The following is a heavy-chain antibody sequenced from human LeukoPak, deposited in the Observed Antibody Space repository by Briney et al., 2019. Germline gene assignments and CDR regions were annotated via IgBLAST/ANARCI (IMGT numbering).Heavy chain of an antibody. V-gene: IGHV4-34*01. CDR1: GGSFSGYY. CDR2: INHSGST. Sequence: SETLSLTCAVYGGSFSGYYWSWIRQPPGKGLEWIGEINHSGSTNYNPSLKSRVTISVDTSKNQFSLKLSSVTAADTAVYYCAKTSITNDAFNIWGQGTMVTVSS. D-gene: IGHD3-10*01. CDR3: AKTSITNDAFNI. J-gene: IGHJ3*02.